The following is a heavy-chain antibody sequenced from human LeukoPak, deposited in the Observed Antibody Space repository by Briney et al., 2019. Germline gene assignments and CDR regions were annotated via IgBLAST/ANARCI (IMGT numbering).Heavy chain of an antibody. Sequence: PSETLSLTCTVSGGSFSGYYWSWIRQTPGKGLEWIGEINHSGSTRYNPSLKSRLTISADRSQNQFSLQLSSVTAADTAVYYCARPPDYDSSGFEYWGQGALVTVSS. CDR3: ARPPDYDSSGFEY. V-gene: IGHV4-34*01. D-gene: IGHD3-22*01. J-gene: IGHJ4*02. CDR1: GGSFSGYY. CDR2: INHSGST.